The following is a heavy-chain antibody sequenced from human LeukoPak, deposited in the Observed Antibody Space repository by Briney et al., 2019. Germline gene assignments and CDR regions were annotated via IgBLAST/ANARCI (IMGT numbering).Heavy chain of an antibody. J-gene: IGHJ6*02. Sequence: PSETLSLTCTVSGGSISSGGYYWSWIRQHPGKGLEWIGYIYYSGSTYYNPSLKSRVTISVDTSKNQFSLKLSSVTAADTAVYYCATGPIGYYGMDVWGQGTTVTVSS. CDR2: IYYSGST. V-gene: IGHV4-31*03. CDR3: ATGPIGYYGMDV. D-gene: IGHD1-26*01. CDR1: GGSISSGGYY.